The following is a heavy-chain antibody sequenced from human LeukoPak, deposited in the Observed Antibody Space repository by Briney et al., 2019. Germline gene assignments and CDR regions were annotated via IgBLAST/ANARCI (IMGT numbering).Heavy chain of an antibody. CDR2: ISSSGSTI. D-gene: IGHD1-26*01. CDR3: TRDSGSYLPGLLDY. Sequence: PGGSLRLSCAASGFTFSDYYMSWIRQAPGKGLEWVSYISSSGSTIYYADSVKGRFTISRDNAKNSLYLQMNSLKTEDTAVYYCTRDSGSYLPGLLDYWGQGTLVTVSS. V-gene: IGHV3-11*01. J-gene: IGHJ4*02. CDR1: GFTFSDYY.